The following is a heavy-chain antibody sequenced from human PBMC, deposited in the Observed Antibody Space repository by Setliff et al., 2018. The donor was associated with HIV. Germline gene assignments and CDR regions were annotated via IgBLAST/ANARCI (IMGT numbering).Heavy chain of an antibody. Sequence: SVKVSCKASGGTFSSYAISWVRQAPGQGLEWMGGIIPIFGTTNYAQKFQGRVTITTDGSTSTAYMELSSLRSEDTAVYYCARERGYCSSTSCYAPYYYYGMDVWGQGTTVTVSS. CDR3: ARERGYCSSTSCYAPYYYYGMDV. CDR2: IIPIFGTT. J-gene: IGHJ6*02. CDR1: GGTFSSYA. D-gene: IGHD2-2*01. V-gene: IGHV1-69*05.